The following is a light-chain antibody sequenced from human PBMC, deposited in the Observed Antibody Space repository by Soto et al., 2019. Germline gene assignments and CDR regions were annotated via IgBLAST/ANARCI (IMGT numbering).Light chain of an antibody. CDR1: EGVASNY. CDR2: GAS. J-gene: IGKJ1*01. V-gene: IGKV3-20*01. Sequence: EIVLTQSPGTLSLSPGETATLSCRASEGVASNYLAWYQQKPGQAPRLRMFGASSRATGVPDRFSGSGSGTDFTLSITRLQPEDCVVYYCQQYGSSPWTSGQGTKVEIK. CDR3: QQYGSSPWT.